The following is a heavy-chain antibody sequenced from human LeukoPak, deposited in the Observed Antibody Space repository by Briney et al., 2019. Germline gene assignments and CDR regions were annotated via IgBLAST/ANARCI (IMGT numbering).Heavy chain of an antibody. V-gene: IGHV3-21*01. CDR3: ARARITMVRGVMNYYGMDV. J-gene: IGHJ6*02. CDR2: ISSSSSYI. CDR1: GFTFSSYS. Sequence: GGSMRLSCAASGFTFSSYSMNWVRQAPGKGLEWVSSISSSSSYIYYADSVKDRFTISRGNAKNSLYLQMNSLRAEDTAVYYCARARITMVRGVMNYYGMDVWGQGTTVTVSS. D-gene: IGHD3-10*01.